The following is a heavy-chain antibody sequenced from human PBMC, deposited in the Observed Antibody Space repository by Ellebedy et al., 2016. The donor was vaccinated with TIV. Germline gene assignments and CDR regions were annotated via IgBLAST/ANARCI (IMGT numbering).Heavy chain of an antibody. D-gene: IGHD4-23*01. Sequence: PGGSLRLSCVVSGFTFSTYAMRWFRQAPGKGLEWVSALTTGGVTFYADSVKGWFTISRDSSKNTLFLQMNSLRAEDTAIYFCARDPVGVGPAFDVWGQGTMVTVSS. J-gene: IGHJ3*01. CDR3: ARDPVGVGPAFDV. CDR2: LTTGGVT. V-gene: IGHV3-23*01. CDR1: GFTFSTYA.